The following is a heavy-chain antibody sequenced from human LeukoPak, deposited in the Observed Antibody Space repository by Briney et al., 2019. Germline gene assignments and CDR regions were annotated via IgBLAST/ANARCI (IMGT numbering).Heavy chain of an antibody. CDR1: GYTFTGYY. Sequence: ASVKVSCKASGYTFTGYYMHWVRQAPGQGLEWMGWINPNSGGTNYAQKFQGRVTMTRDTSITTAYMELSSLISDDTAVYYCARGSLAGTTGTTGFDYWGLGTLVTVSS. CDR2: INPNSGGT. D-gene: IGHD1-1*01. J-gene: IGHJ4*02. V-gene: IGHV1-2*02. CDR3: ARGSLAGTTGTTGFDY.